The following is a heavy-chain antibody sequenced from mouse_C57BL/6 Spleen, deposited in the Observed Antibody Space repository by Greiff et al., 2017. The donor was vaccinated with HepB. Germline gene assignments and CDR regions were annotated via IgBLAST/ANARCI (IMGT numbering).Heavy chain of an antibody. D-gene: IGHD1-1*01. Sequence: EVQVVESGGGLVKPGGSLKLSCAASGFTFSSYTMSWVRQTPEKRLEWVATISGGGGNTYYPDSVKGRFTISRDNAKNTLYLQMSSLRSEDTALYYCANYYGSSYDWYFDVWGTGTTVTVSS. CDR1: GFTFSSYT. CDR2: ISGGGGNT. V-gene: IGHV5-9*01. J-gene: IGHJ1*03. CDR3: ANYYGSSYDWYFDV.